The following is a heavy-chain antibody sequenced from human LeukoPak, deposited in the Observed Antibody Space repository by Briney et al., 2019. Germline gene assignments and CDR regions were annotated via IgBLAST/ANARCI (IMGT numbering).Heavy chain of an antibody. CDR1: GGSFSGYY. D-gene: IGHD3-9*01. CDR3: ATAETIYDILSRQLDY. Sequence: PSETLSLTCAVYGGSFSGYYWSWIRQPPGKGLEWIGEINHSGSTNYNPSLKSRVTISVDTSKNQFSLKLSSVTAADTAVYYCATAETIYDILSRQLDYWGQGTLVTVSS. J-gene: IGHJ4*02. CDR2: INHSGST. V-gene: IGHV4-34*01.